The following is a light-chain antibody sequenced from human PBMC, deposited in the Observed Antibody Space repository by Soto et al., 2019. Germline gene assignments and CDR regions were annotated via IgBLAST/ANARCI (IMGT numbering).Light chain of an antibody. V-gene: IGLV2-23*03. CDR1: SSDVGSYNL. CDR3: CSYAGSSTVLV. Sequence: QTVVTQPASVSGSPGQSITISCTGTSSDVGSYNLVSWYQQHPGKAPKLMIYEGSKRPSGVSNRFSGSKSGNTASLTISGLQAEDEADYYCCSYAGSSTVLVFGGGTKLTVL. CDR2: EGS. J-gene: IGLJ2*01.